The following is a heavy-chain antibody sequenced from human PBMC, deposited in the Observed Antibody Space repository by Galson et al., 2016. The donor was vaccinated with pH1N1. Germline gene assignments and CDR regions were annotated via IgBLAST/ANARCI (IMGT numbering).Heavy chain of an antibody. V-gene: IGHV1-46*01. CDR1: GYTFITYY. J-gene: IGHJ4*02. D-gene: IGHD3-22*01. Sequence: SVKVSCKASGYTFITYYIHWVRQAPGQGLEWLGIINPSGVSTTYAQKFQGRVTMTRDTSTSTVYMELSSLRSEDTAEYYCASRSSGQLHFDYWGQGTLVTVSS. CDR2: INPSGVST. CDR3: ASRSSGQLHFDY.